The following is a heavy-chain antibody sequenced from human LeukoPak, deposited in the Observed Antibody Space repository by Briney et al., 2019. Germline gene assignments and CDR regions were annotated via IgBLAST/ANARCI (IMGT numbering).Heavy chain of an antibody. CDR1: GFTFSSYA. J-gene: IGHJ4*02. V-gene: IGHV3-23*01. CDR3: AKDQALSLSSSRALDY. D-gene: IGHD2-2*01. Sequence: GGSLRLSCAASGFTFSSYAMSWVRRAPGKGLEWVSSVSGSGGSTYYADSVNGRFTISRDNSKNTLYLQMNSLRAEDTALYYCAKDQALSLSSSRALDYWGQGTLVTVSS. CDR2: VSGSGGST.